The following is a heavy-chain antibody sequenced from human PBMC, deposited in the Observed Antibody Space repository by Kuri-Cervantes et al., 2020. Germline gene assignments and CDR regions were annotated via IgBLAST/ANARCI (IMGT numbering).Heavy chain of an antibody. J-gene: IGHJ4*02. CDR3: SKDGALDPDHIYY. CDR2: ISWTSGSI. D-gene: IGHD1-26*01. Sequence: LTCAASGFTFDDYAMHWVRQAPGKGLEWVSGISWTSGSIGYADSVKGRFTISRDNAKNSLYLQMNSLRAEDTALYYCSKDGALDPDHIYYWGQGTLVTVSS. CDR1: GFTFDDYA. V-gene: IGHV3-9*01.